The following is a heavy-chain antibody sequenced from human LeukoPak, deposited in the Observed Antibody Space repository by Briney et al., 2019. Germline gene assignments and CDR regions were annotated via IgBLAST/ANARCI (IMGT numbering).Heavy chain of an antibody. Sequence: SETLSLTWAVYGGSFSGYYWSWIRQLPGKGLEWIGEINNSGSTNYNPSLKSRVTISVDTSKHQFCLKLSSVTAADTAVYYCAGGRLELLLMVVRNNFDYWGQGTLVTVSS. D-gene: IGHD1-26*01. J-gene: IGHJ4*02. CDR1: GGSFSGYY. V-gene: IGHV4-34*01. CDR3: AGGRLELLLMVVRNNFDY. CDR2: INNSGST.